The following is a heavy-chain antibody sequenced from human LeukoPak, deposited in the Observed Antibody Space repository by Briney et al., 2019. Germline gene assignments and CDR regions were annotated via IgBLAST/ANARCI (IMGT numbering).Heavy chain of an antibody. CDR1: GFTFSSYA. J-gene: IGHJ3*02. CDR2: ISGSGGST. D-gene: IGHD1-26*01. Sequence: GGSLRFSCAASGFTFSSYAMSWVRQAPGKGLEWVSAISGSGGSTYYADSVKGRFTISRDNSKNTLYLQMNSLRAEDTAVYYCGGSYYKLRVAFDIWGQGTMVTVSS. CDR3: GGSYYKLRVAFDI. V-gene: IGHV3-23*01.